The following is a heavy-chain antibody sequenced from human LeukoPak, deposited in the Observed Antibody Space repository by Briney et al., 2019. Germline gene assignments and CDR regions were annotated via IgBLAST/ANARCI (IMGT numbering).Heavy chain of an antibody. J-gene: IGHJ4*02. CDR3: AKRVGGVNNFDY. D-gene: IGHD3-16*01. Sequence: AGSLRLSCAASGFSFSSYAMGWVRQAPGKGLEWVSSISVSGGLTYYADSLEGRFTISRDNSNNTLYLQMNSLRAEDTAVYYCAKRVGGVNNFDYWGQGTLVTVSS. CDR2: ISVSGGLT. V-gene: IGHV3-23*01. CDR1: GFSFSSYA.